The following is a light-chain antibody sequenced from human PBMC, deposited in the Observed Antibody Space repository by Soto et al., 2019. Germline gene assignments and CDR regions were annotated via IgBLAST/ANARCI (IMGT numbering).Light chain of an antibody. CDR1: QSVSSSF. CDR3: QQYDSSPLT. V-gene: IGKV3-20*01. Sequence: EIVLTQSPGTLSLSPGERATLSCRANQSVSSSFLAWYQQKPGQAPSLLIYGASSRATGIPDRFSGSGSGTDFTLTISRLEPEDFAVYYCQQYDSSPLTFGGGTKVEIK. J-gene: IGKJ4*01. CDR2: GAS.